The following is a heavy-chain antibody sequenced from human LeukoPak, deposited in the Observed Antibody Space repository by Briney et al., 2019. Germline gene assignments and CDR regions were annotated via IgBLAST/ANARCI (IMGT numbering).Heavy chain of an antibody. J-gene: IGHJ5*02. CDR3: GKDGGQYSSGPEFDP. CDR2: ISGGGERT. CDR1: GLVFSNTA. D-gene: IGHD6-19*01. Sequence: GGSLRLSCAASGLVFSNTAMNWARQSPGGGLEWLSAISGGGERTFYADSVKGRFTISRDNSRNTLYLQMNNLRVDDTATYYCGKDGGQYSSGPEFDPRGQGALVIVSS. V-gene: IGHV3-23*01.